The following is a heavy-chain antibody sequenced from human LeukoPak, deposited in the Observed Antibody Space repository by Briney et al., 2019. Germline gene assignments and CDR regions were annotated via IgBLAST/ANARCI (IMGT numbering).Heavy chain of an antibody. CDR1: GFTFSSYW. CDR3: AKGKDYYLDY. D-gene: IGHD3-10*01. J-gene: IGHJ4*02. CDR2: IKQDGSEK. Sequence: GGSLRLSCAASGFTFSSYWMSWARQAPGKVLEWVANIKQDGSEKYYVDSVKGRITISRDNSKNTLYVQMNSLRAEDTAVYYCAKGKDYYLDYWGQGTLVTVSS. V-gene: IGHV3-7*01.